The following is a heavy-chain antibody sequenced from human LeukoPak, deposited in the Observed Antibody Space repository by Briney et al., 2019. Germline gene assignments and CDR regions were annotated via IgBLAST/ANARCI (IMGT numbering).Heavy chain of an antibody. J-gene: IGHJ6*02. D-gene: IGHD3-16*01. CDR3: AREIMGNYYYGMDV. CDR2: INPSGGST. CDR1: GYTFITYY. Sequence: ASVKVSCKASGYTFITYYMHWVRQAPGQGLEWIGIINPSGGSTSYAQKFQGRVTMTRDTSTSTVYMELSSLRSEDTAVYYCAREIMGNYYYGMDVWGQGTTVTVSS. V-gene: IGHV1-46*01.